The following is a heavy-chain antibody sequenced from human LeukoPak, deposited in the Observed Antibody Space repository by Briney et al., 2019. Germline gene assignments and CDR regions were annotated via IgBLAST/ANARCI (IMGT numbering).Heavy chain of an antibody. D-gene: IGHD3-22*01. CDR3: ARALDYYDSSDYSKYYYGMDV. CDR2: ISWNSGSI. J-gene: IGHJ6*02. CDR1: GFTFDDYA. Sequence: GESLRLSCAASGFTFDDYAMHWVRQAPGKGLDWVSGISWNSGSIGYADSAQGRFTISRDNAKNSLYLQMNSLRAEDTALYYCARALDYYDSSDYSKYYYGMDVWGQGTTVTVSS. V-gene: IGHV3-9*01.